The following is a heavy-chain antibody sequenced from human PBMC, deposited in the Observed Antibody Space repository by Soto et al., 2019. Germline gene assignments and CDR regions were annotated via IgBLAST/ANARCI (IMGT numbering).Heavy chain of an antibody. J-gene: IGHJ4*02. CDR3: ARDQAYSAVEY. CDR1: GFTFSSYW. CDR2: INSDGSIT. D-gene: IGHD6-13*01. V-gene: IGHV3-74*01. Sequence: PGGSLRLSCAASGFTFSSYWMHCVRQAPGKGLVWVSRINSDGSITSYADSVKGRFTISSDNSKNTLYLQMNSLRAEDTAVYYCARDQAYSAVEYWGQGTMVTVSS.